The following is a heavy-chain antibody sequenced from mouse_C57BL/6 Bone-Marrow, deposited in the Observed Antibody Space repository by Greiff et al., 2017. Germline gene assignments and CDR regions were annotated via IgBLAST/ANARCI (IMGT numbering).Heavy chain of an antibody. CDR1: GFTFSSYA. J-gene: IGHJ2*01. CDR3: ARPRYYSNYVGYFDY. D-gene: IGHD2-5*01. V-gene: IGHV5-4*03. Sequence: EVKLMESGGGLVKPGGSLKLSCAASGFTFSSYAMSWVRQTPEKRLEWVATISDGGSYTYYPDNVKGRFTISRDNAKNNLYLQMSHLKSEDTAMYYCARPRYYSNYVGYFDYWGQGTTLTVSS. CDR2: ISDGGSYT.